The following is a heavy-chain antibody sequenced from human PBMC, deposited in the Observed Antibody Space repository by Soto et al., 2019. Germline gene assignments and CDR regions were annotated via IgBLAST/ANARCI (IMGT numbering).Heavy chain of an antibody. J-gene: IGHJ6*03. CDR2: INHSGST. CDR1: GGSFSGYY. D-gene: IGHD2-15*01. V-gene: IGHV4-34*01. Sequence: SETLSLTCAVYGGSFSGYYWSWIRQPPGKGLEWIGEINHSGSTNYNPSLKSRVTISVDTSKNQFSLKLSSVTAADTAVYYCARCSGAFKIAVVVAATQGVMDVWGKGTTVTVSS. CDR3: ARCSGAFKIAVVVAATQGVMDV.